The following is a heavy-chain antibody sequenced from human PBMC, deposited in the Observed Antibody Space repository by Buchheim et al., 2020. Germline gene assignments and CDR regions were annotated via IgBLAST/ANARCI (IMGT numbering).Heavy chain of an antibody. CDR3: ARENRYSGSYFPGDY. V-gene: IGHV1-18*04. CDR2: ISAYNGNT. Sequence: QVQLVQSGIEVKKPGASVKVSCKASGYTFTSYGISWVRQAPGQGLEWMGWISAYNGNTNYAQKFQGRVTMTTDKSTSTVYMELRSLRSDDTAVYYCARENRYSGSYFPGDYWGQGSL. D-gene: IGHD1-26*01. J-gene: IGHJ4*02. CDR1: GYTFTSYG.